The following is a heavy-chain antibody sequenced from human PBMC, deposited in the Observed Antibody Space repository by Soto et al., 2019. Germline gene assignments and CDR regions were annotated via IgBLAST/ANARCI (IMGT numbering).Heavy chain of an antibody. CDR3: ARTLYGDNVDY. Sequence: QVQLVQSGAEVKKPGASVKVSCKASGYTFTSYDINWVRQATGQGLEWMGWMKSHSGNTGYAQKFQGRVTMTRNTSIRTGYMELSCLRSEDTAGYYCARTLYGDNVDYWGQETLVTVSS. D-gene: IGHD4-17*01. V-gene: IGHV1-8*01. CDR2: MKSHSGNT. CDR1: GYTFTSYD. J-gene: IGHJ4*02.